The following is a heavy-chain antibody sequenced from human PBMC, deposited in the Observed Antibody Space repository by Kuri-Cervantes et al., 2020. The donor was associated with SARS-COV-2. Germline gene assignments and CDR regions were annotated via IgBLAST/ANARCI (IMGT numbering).Heavy chain of an antibody. CDR1: GFTVSSNE. CDR3: ARVSGSYSSPIDY. J-gene: IGHJ4*02. CDR2: ISGGST. Sequence: GGSLRLSCAASGFTVSSNEMSWVRQAPGKGLEWVSSISGGSTYYADSRKGRFTISRDNSKNTLHLQMNSLRAEDTAVYYCARVSGSYSSPIDYWGQGTLVTVSS. V-gene: IGHV3-38-3*01. D-gene: IGHD1-26*01.